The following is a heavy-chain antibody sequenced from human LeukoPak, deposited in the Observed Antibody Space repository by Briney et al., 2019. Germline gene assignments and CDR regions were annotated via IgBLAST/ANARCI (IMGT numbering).Heavy chain of an antibody. D-gene: IGHD5-12*01. Sequence: PSETLSLTCAVSGYSISSGYNWGWIRQPPGKGLEWIGSIYHSGSTYYNPSLKSRVTISVDTSKNQFSLKLSSVTAADTAVYYCARDRSGYDPYYFDYWGQGTLVTVSS. CDR1: GYSISSGYN. V-gene: IGHV4-38-2*02. CDR2: IYHSGST. J-gene: IGHJ4*02. CDR3: ARDRSGYDPYYFDY.